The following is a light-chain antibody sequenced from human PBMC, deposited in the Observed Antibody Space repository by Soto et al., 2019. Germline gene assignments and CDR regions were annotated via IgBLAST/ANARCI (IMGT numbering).Light chain of an antibody. V-gene: IGKV1-39*01. CDR2: DSS. CDR1: QNINKN. CDR3: QQSFHTPYT. J-gene: IGKJ2*01. Sequence: DIQMTQSPSSLSASVGDSVTIPCRASQNINKNLNWYQQKSGKAPSLLIYDSSTFQSGVPSRFSGSGSGTEFTLAITNLQPEDFASYYCQQSFHTPYTFGQGTKLEI.